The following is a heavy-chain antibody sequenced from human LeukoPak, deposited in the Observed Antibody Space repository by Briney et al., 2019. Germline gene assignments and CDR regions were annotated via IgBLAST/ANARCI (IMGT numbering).Heavy chain of an antibody. Sequence: GGSLRLSCAASGFTFSSYWMSWVRQAPGKGLEWVANIKQDGSEKYYVDSVKGRFTISRDNAKNSLYLQMNSLRTEDTAVYYCARSPYGSGSYCSYWGQGTLVTVSS. CDR2: IKQDGSEK. CDR1: GFTFSSYW. J-gene: IGHJ4*02. V-gene: IGHV3-7*01. D-gene: IGHD3-10*01. CDR3: ARSPYGSGSYCSY.